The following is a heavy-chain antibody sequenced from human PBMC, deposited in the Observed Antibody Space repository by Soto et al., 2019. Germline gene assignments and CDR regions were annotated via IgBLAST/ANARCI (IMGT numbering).Heavy chain of an antibody. D-gene: IGHD6-19*01. Sequence: PGGSLRLSCAASGFTFNTYSMTWVRQAPGQGLEWVSSISNTGAHIYYADSVRGRFTISRDISKNMVYLQMNDLRPDDTAMYFCAKEGHTSGRCGCFNIWGQGTMVTVSS. CDR3: AKEGHTSGRCGCFNI. CDR2: ISNTGAHI. J-gene: IGHJ3*02. V-gene: IGHV3-21*01. CDR1: GFTFNTYS.